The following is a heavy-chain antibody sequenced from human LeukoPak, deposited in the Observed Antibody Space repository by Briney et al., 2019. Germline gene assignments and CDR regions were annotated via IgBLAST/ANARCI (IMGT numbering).Heavy chain of an antibody. J-gene: IGHJ4*02. CDR2: IIPILGIA. Sequence: GASVKVSCKASGGTFSSYTISWVRQAPGQGLEWMGRIIPILGIANYAQKFQGRVTITADKSTSTAYMELSSLRSEDTAVYYCARRGYCSGGSCNSPFDYWGQGTLVTVSS. CDR1: GGTFSSYT. CDR3: ARRGYCSGGSCNSPFDY. D-gene: IGHD2-15*01. V-gene: IGHV1-69*02.